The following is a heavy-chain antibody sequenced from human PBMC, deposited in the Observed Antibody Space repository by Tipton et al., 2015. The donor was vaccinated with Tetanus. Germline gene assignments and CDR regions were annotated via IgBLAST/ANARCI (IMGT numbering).Heavy chain of an antibody. J-gene: IGHJ4*02. V-gene: IGHV4-59*08. CDR3: ARRLGNYKRLFDY. Sequence: TLSLTCTVSGGSISSYYWSWIRQPPGKGLEWIGYIYYSGSTNYNPSLKSRVTISVDTSKNQFSLKLSSVTAADTAVYYCARRLGNYKRLFDYWGQGTLVTVSS. CDR1: GGSISSYY. CDR2: IYYSGST. D-gene: IGHD1-7*01.